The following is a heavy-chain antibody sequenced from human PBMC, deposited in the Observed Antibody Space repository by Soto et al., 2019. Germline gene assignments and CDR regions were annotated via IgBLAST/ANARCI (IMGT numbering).Heavy chain of an antibody. D-gene: IGHD4-17*01. V-gene: IGHV1-18*01. CDR1: GYTFTSYG. J-gene: IGHJ4*02. CDR3: ARKNDYGDFDY. CDR2: ISAYSGNT. Sequence: ASVKVSCKASGYTFTSYGISWVRQAPGQGLEWMGWISAYSGNTNYAQKLQGRVTMTTDTSTSTAYMDLRSLRSDDTAVYYCARKNDYGDFDYWGQGTLVTVSS.